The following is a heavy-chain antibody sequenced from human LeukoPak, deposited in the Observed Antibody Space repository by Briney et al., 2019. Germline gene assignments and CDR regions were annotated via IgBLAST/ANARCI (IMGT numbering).Heavy chain of an antibody. CDR2: IRYDGSNK. Sequence: GGSLRLSCAASGFTFSSYGMYWVRQAPGKGLEWVAFIRYDGSNKYYADSVKGRFTISRDNAKNSLYLQMNSLRAEDTAVYYCARGSTYSSGWYTGFDYWGQGTLVTVSS. V-gene: IGHV3-33*07. CDR1: GFTFSSYG. D-gene: IGHD6-19*01. J-gene: IGHJ4*02. CDR3: ARGSTYSSGWYTGFDY.